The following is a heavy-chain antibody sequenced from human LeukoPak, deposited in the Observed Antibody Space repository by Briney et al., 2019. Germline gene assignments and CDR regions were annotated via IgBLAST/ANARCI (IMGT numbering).Heavy chain of an antibody. CDR2: INHSGST. CDR3: ARDSGSGWPY. CDR1: GGSISTSSYF. V-gene: IGHV4-39*07. J-gene: IGHJ4*02. Sequence: SETLSLTCTVSGGSISTSSYFWGWIRQPPGKGLEWIGEINHSGSTNYNPSLKSRVTISVDTSKNQFSLKLSSVTAADTAVYYCARDSGSGWPYWGQGTLVTVSS. D-gene: IGHD6-19*01.